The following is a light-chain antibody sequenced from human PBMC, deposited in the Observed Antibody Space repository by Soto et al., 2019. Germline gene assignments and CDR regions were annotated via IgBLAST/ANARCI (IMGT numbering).Light chain of an antibody. CDR3: QQTYISPHT. V-gene: IGKV1-39*01. CDR2: AAS. J-gene: IGKJ2*01. CDR1: QSVSRH. Sequence: DIQMTQSPSSLSASVADRVTITCRASQSVSRHLNCYQQKPGKAPNLLIFAASTLQGGVPSRFSGSGSGTDFTLTISSLQPEDFATYYCQQTYISPHTFGQGTKLAI.